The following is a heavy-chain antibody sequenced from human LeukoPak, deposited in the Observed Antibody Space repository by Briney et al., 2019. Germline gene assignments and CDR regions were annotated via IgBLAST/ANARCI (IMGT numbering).Heavy chain of an antibody. J-gene: IGHJ1*01. Sequence: GGSLRLSCAASGLTFSMYWMHWVRQAPGKGLLWVSRIKSDGSTNYADSVKGRFTISRDNAKNTVSLQMNSLRPEDTGVYYCTRAPSEIGGYYPEYFRHWGQGTLVTVSS. V-gene: IGHV3-74*01. CDR3: TRAPSEIGGYYPEYFRH. D-gene: IGHD3-22*01. CDR2: IKSDGST. CDR1: GLTFSMYW.